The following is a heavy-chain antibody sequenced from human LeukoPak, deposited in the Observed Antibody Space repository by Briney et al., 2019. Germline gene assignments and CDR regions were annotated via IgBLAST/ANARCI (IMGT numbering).Heavy chain of an antibody. D-gene: IGHD1-1*01. J-gene: IGHJ4*02. CDR1: GGSFSGYY. Sequence: SETLSLTCAVYGGSFSGYYWSWIRQPPGKGLEWIGEINHSGSTNYNPSLKSRVTISVDTSKNQFSLKLSSVTAADTAVYYCARGGLGYAYYFDYWAREPWSPSPQ. V-gene: IGHV4-34*01. CDR3: ARGGLGYAYYFDY. CDR2: INHSGST.